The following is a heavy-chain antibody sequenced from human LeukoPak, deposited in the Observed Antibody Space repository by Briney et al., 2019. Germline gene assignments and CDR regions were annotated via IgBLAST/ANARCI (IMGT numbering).Heavy chain of an antibody. CDR1: GGSISSGDYY. CDR2: IYYSGST. D-gene: IGHD3-22*01. J-gene: IGHJ3*02. Sequence: SETLSLTCTVSGGSISSGDYYWSWIRQPPGKGLEWIGHIYYSGSTYYNPSLKSRVTISVDTSKNQFSLKLSSVTAAGTAVYYCARERNYYYDSSGQSAFDIWGQGTMVTVSS. V-gene: IGHV4-30-4*01. CDR3: ARERNYYYDSSGQSAFDI.